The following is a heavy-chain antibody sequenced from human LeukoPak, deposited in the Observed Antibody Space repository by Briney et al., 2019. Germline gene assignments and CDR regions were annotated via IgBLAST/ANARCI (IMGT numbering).Heavy chain of an antibody. Sequence: GGSLRLSCAASGFTFSNYAMTWVRQAPGKGLEWVGRITSKPNSYATVYAASVKGRFTTSSDDSKNTAYLQMNSLKTEDTAVYYCTGGSGWYSPDYWGQGTLVTVSS. CDR1: GFTFSNYA. D-gene: IGHD6-19*01. J-gene: IGHJ4*02. CDR2: ITSKPNSYAT. V-gene: IGHV3-73*01. CDR3: TGGSGWYSPDY.